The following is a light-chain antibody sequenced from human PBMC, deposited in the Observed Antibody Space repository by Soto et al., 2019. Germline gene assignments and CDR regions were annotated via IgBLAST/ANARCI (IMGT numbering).Light chain of an antibody. V-gene: IGKV3-20*01. Sequence: EIVFTQSPGTMSLSPGERATLSCRASQSVGYNYLAWYQQRPGQAPRLLISGASNRATGVPDRVSGSGSGTDFTLSISRLEPEDFAVYYCQQYGNSPWTFVQGPRR. CDR1: QSVGYNY. CDR2: GAS. CDR3: QQYGNSPWT. J-gene: IGKJ1*01.